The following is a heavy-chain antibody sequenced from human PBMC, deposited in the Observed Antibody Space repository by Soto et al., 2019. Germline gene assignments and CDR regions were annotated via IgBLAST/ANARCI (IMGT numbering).Heavy chain of an antibody. CDR2: ISAYNGNT. CDR3: ARVVKDIVVVVAAVEGWFDP. CDR1: GYTFTSYG. Sequence: GASVKVSCKASGYTFTSYGISWVRQAPGQGLEWMGWISAYNGNTNYAQKLQGRVTMTTDTSTSTAYMELRSLRSDDTAVYYCARVVKDIVVVVAAVEGWFDPWGQGTLVTVSS. J-gene: IGHJ5*02. D-gene: IGHD2-15*01. V-gene: IGHV1-18*01.